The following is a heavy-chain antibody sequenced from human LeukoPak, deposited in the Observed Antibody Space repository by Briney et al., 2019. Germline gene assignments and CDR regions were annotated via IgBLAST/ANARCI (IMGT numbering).Heavy chain of an antibody. J-gene: IGHJ4*02. CDR2: FDPEDGET. D-gene: IGHD3-10*01. CDR3: ARDPSNYYGSGSLYFDY. CDR1: GYTLTELS. Sequence: ASVKVSCKVSGYTLTELSMHWVRQAPGKGLEWMGGFDPEDGETIYAQKFQGRVTMTEDTSTDTAYMELSSLRSEDTAVYYCARDPSNYYGSGSLYFDYWGQGTLVTVSS. V-gene: IGHV1-24*01.